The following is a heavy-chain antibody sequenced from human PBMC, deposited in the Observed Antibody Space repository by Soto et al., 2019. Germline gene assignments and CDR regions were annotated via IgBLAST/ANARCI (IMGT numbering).Heavy chain of an antibody. CDR2: IYYSGST. Sequence: SETLSLTCTVSGGSIRGGGYYWSWVRQSPRRGLEWIGNIYYSGSTYYNPSLKSRLTISVDTSKNQFSLNLSSVTAADTAVYYCARDRLMATAGTARHYFGLDVWGQGTTVTVSS. V-gene: IGHV4-31*03. CDR3: ARDRLMATAGTARHYFGLDV. CDR1: GGSIRGGGYY. D-gene: IGHD5-18*01. J-gene: IGHJ6*02.